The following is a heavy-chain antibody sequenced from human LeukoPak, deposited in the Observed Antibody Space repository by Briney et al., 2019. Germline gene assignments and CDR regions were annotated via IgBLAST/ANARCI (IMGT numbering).Heavy chain of an antibody. CDR2: IYSGGST. CDR3: ARDFTDPVGATRVYYFDY. CDR1: GFTVSSNY. V-gene: IGHV3-66*02. Sequence: GGSLRLSWAASGFTVSSNYMSWVRQGPGKGLEWVSVIYSGGSTYYADSVKGRFTISRDNSKNTLYPQMNSLRAEDTAVYYCARDFTDPVGATRVYYFDYWGQGTLVTVSS. D-gene: IGHD1-26*01. J-gene: IGHJ4*02.